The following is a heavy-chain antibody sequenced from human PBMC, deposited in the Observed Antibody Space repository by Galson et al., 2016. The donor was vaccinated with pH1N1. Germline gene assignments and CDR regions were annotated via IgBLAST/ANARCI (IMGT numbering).Heavy chain of an antibody. Sequence: SLRLSCAASGFTFSDYYMTWIRRAPGKGLEWVSYISSSGYTIFYTDSVKGRFTISRYNAKNSLYLQMNSLRAEDTAVYYCASAPRLGELELGDVFDIWGQGTMVTVSS. CDR3: ASAPRLGELELGDVFDI. CDR1: GFTFSDYY. D-gene: IGHD3-10*01. J-gene: IGHJ3*02. V-gene: IGHV3-11*01. CDR2: ISSSGYTI.